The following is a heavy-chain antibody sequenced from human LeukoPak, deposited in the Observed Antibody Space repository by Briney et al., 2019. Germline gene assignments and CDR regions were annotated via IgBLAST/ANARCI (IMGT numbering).Heavy chain of an antibody. D-gene: IGHD1-1*01. CDR3: ARQRRPTGLGDY. J-gene: IGHJ4*02. V-gene: IGHV3-21*01. CDR2: ISSSSSYI. CDR1: GFTFSSYS. Sequence: GGSLRLSCAASGFTFSSYSMNWVRQAPGKGLEWVSSISSSSSYIYYADSVKGRFTISRDNAKNSLYLQMNSLRAEDTAVYYCARQRRPTGLGDYWGQGTLVTVSS.